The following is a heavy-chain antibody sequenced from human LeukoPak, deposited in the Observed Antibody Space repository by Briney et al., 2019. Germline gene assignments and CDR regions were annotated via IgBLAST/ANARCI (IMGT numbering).Heavy chain of an antibody. D-gene: IGHD6-13*01. J-gene: IGHJ4*02. V-gene: IGHV3-7*01. CDR2: IKQDGSEK. CDR3: TRTGYRSNWYVPN. Sequence: GGSLRLSCAASGFTFSSYWMSWVRQAPGKGLEWVANIKQDGSEKYYVDSVKGRFTISRDNAKNSLYLQMNSLRAEDTAVYYCTRTGYRSNWYVPNWGQGTLVTVSS. CDR1: GFTFSSYW.